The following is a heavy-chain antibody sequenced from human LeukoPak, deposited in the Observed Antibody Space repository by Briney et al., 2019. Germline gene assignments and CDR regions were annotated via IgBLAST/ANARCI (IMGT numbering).Heavy chain of an antibody. J-gene: IGHJ2*01. CDR2: INPSGGST. Sequence: GASVKVSCKASGYTFTSYYMHWVRQAPRQGLEWMGIINPSGGSTSYAQKFQGRVTMTRDTSTSTVYMELSSLRSEDTAVYYCARGPFSIAAARYFDLWGRGTLVTVSS. CDR1: GYTFTSYY. D-gene: IGHD6-13*01. CDR3: ARGPFSIAAARYFDL. V-gene: IGHV1-46*01.